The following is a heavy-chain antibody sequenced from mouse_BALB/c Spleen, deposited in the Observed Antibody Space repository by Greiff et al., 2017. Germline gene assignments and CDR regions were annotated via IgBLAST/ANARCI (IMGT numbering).Heavy chain of an antibody. J-gene: IGHJ3*01. V-gene: IGHV1-87*01. CDR1: GYTFTSYW. Sequence: QVQLKESGAELARPGASVKLSCKASGYTFTSYWMQWVKQRPGQGLEWIGAIYPGDGDTRYTQKFKGKATLTADKSSSTAYMQLSSLASEDSAVYYCARWGYGFAYWGQGTLVTVSA. CDR2: IYPGDGDT. CDR3: ARWGYGFAY. D-gene: IGHD2-2*01.